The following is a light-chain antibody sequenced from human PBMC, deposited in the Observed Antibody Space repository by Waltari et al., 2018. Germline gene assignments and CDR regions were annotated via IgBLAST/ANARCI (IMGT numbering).Light chain of an antibody. J-gene: IGKJ1*01. CDR2: GAS. V-gene: IGKV3-15*01. CDR1: QSLSFN. CDR3: QQYNNWPRT. Sequence: EIVMTQSPATLSVSPGERATLSCRTSQSLSFNLAWYQQKPGQAPRLLIYGASTRATGIPARFSGSGSGTEFTLTISSLQSEDFAVYYCQQYNNWPRTFGQGTKVEIK.